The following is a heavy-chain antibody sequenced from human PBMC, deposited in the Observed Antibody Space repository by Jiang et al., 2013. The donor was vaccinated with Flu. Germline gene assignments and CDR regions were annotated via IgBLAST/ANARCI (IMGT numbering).Heavy chain of an antibody. J-gene: IGHJ3*02. CDR2: INPSGGST. CDR1: GYTFSSYY. Sequence: KVSCRASGYTFSSYYMHWVRQAPGQGLEWMGIINPSGGSTSYAQKFQGRVTMTRDTSTSTVYMELSSLRSEDTAVYYCARDEDCSGDSCYLDKGGDAFDIWGQGTMVTVSS. CDR3: ARDEDCSGDSCYLDKGGDAFDI. V-gene: IGHV1-46*01. D-gene: IGHD2-15*01.